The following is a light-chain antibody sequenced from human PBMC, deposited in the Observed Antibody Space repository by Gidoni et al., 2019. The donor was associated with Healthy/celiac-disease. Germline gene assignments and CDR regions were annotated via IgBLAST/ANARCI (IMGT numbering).Light chain of an antibody. CDR2: GAS. CDR3: QQYGSSPPGT. CDR1: QSVSSSY. V-gene: IGKV3-20*01. J-gene: IGKJ1*01. Sequence: EIVLTQSPVTLSLSPGERDTLSCRASQSVSSSYLAWYQQKPGQAPRLLIYGASSRATGIPDRFSGSGSGTDFTLTISRLEPEDFAVYYCQQYGSSPPGTFGQGTKVEIK.